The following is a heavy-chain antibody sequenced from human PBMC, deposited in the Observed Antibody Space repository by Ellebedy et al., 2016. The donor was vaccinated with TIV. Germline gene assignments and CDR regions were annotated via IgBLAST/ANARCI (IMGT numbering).Heavy chain of an antibody. D-gene: IGHD3-22*01. J-gene: IGHJ4*02. V-gene: IGHV3-49*02. Sequence: GRFTISRDDSKSIAYLQMNSLKSEDTAVYYCSTEEVVPYPRHYWGQGTLVTVSS. CDR3: STEEVVPYPRHY.